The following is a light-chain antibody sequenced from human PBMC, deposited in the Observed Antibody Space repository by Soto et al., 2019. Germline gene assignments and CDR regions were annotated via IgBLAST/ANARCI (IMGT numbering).Light chain of an antibody. CDR2: GAA. J-gene: IGKJ4*01. V-gene: IGKV3-15*01. CDR3: QQYNYWPPV. CDR1: QSVGSN. Sequence: ETVMTQSPDTLSVSPGERATLSCRASQSVGSNVAWYQQKPGQAPRLLIFGAATRATGLPARFSGSGSGTEFTLTISSLQSEDFVVYYCQQYNYWPPVFGGGTKVEIK.